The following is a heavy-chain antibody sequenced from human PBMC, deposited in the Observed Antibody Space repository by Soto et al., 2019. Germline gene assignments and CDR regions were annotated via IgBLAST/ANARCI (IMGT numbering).Heavy chain of an antibody. CDR1: GYSFTSYW. V-gene: IGHV5-51*01. CDR3: ARLSTDNWNDALVGYYYYGMDV. CDR2: IYPGDSDT. J-gene: IGHJ6*02. D-gene: IGHD1-20*01. Sequence: PGESLKISCKGSGYSFTSYWIGWVRQMPGKGLEWMGIIYPGDSDTRYSPSFQGQVTISADKSISTAYLQWSSLKASDTAMYYCARLSTDNWNDALVGYYYYGMDVWGQGTTVTVSS.